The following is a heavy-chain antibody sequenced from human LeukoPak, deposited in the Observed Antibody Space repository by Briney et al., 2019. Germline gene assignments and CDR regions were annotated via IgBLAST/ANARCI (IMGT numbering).Heavy chain of an antibody. CDR2: TCYSRRT. CDR3: ARHPRTASFDY. V-gene: IGHV4-39*01. Sequence: SETLSLTCTVSGGSIRSSNYYWGWIRQPPGKGLEWIGSTCYSRRTYYNPSLKSRVTISVDTPKNQFSLKLSSVTAADTVVYYCARHPRTASFDYWGQGTLVTVSS. J-gene: IGHJ4*02. CDR1: GGSIRSSNYY.